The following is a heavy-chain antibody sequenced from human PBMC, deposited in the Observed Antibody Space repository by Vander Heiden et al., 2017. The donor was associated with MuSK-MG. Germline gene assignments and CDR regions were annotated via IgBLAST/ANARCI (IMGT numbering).Heavy chain of an antibody. CDR3: ARALLYNRNDEAALGY. CDR2: IIPILGIA. D-gene: IGHD1-20*01. CDR1: GGTFSSYA. Sequence: QVQLVQSGAEVKKPGSSVKVSCKASGGTFSSYAISWVRQAPGQGLEWMGGIIPILGIANYAQKFQGRVTITADKSTSTAYMELSSLRSEDTAVYYCARALLYNRNDEAALGYWGQGTLGTVSS. V-gene: IGHV1-69*10. J-gene: IGHJ4*02.